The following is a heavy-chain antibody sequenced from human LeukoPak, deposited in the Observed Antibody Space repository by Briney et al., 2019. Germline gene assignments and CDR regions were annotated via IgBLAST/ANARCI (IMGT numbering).Heavy chain of an antibody. CDR2: INPNSGGT. Sequence: PMTSVKVSCKASGYTFTGYYMHWVRQAPGQGLEWMGWINPNSGGTNYAQEFQGRVTMTRDTSISTAYMELSRLRSDDTAVYYCASCYYGSGSAVNYYYYYMDVWGKGTTVTVSS. D-gene: IGHD3-10*01. V-gene: IGHV1-2*02. CDR1: GYTFTGYY. J-gene: IGHJ6*03. CDR3: ASCYYGSGSAVNYYYYYMDV.